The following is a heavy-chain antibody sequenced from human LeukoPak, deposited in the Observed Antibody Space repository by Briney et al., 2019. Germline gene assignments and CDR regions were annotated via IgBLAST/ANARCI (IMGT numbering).Heavy chain of an antibody. J-gene: IGHJ4*02. Sequence: ASVKVSCKASGYTFTGYYMHWVRQAPGQGLEWMGWINPNSGGTNYAQKFQGRVTMTRDTSISTAYMELSRLRSDDTAVYYCAFYSGYSGYKESFFDYWGQGTLVTVSS. V-gene: IGHV1-2*02. CDR3: AFYSGYSGYKESFFDY. CDR1: GYTFTGYY. D-gene: IGHD5-12*01. CDR2: INPNSGGT.